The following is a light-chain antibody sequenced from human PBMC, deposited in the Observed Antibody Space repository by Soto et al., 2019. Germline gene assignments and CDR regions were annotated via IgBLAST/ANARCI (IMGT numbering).Light chain of an antibody. CDR2: DVY. Sequence: ALTQPRSVSGSPGESVTISCTGTSSDVGRYSFVSWYQQHPGKAPKLIIYDVYKRPSGVPDRFSGSKSGNTASLTISGLQAEDETDYYCCSHAGSSVVFGTGTKVTVL. CDR3: CSHAGSSVV. CDR1: SSDVGRYSF. J-gene: IGLJ1*01. V-gene: IGLV2-11*01.